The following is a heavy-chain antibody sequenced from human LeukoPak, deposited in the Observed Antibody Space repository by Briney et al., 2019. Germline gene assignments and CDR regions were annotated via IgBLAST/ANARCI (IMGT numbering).Heavy chain of an antibody. CDR1: GGSFSGYY. V-gene: IGHV4-34*01. CDR3: ARGLERRGYSGYDRNFDY. J-gene: IGHJ4*02. Sequence: SETLSLTCAVSGGSFSGYYWSWIRQPPGKGLEWIGEINHSGSTNYNPSLKSRVTISVDTSKNQFSLKLSSVTAADTAVYYCARGLERRGYSGYDRNFDYWGQGTLVAVSS. D-gene: IGHD5-12*01. CDR2: INHSGST.